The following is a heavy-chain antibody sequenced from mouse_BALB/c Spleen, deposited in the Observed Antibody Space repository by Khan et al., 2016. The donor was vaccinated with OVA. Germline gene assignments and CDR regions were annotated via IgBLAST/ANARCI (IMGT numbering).Heavy chain of an antibody. J-gene: IGHJ2*01. CDR1: GYSITSGYG. V-gene: IGHV3-2*02. CDR2: ISHSGST. D-gene: IGHD1-2*01. CDR3: ARTARIQY. Sequence: EVQLQESGPGLVKPSQSLSLTCTVTGYSITSGYGWNWIRQLPGNKLHWMGYISHSGSTNYNPSSKSRISITRDTSKNQIFLQLESVSTDKTATYYCARTARIQYWGQGTTLTVSS.